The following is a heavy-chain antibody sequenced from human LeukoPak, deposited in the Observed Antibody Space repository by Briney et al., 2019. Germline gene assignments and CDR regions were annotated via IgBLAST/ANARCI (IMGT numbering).Heavy chain of an antibody. J-gene: IGHJ4*02. D-gene: IGHD1-7*01. CDR3: ARDQGGTIDY. Sequence: GASVKVSCKASGYTFTGYYMHWVRQAPGQGLEWMGWINPNSGDTNYAQKFQGRVTMTRDTSITTAYMELSRLTSDDTAVYYCARDQGGTIDYWGQGTLVTVSS. CDR1: GYTFTGYY. CDR2: INPNSGDT. V-gene: IGHV1-2*02.